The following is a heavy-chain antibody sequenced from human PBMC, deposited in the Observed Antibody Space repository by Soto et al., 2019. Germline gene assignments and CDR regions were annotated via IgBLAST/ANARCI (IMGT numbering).Heavy chain of an antibody. CDR3: ARDQVKGTMTIL. CDR1: GFTFISYA. J-gene: IGHJ4*02. CDR2: ISYDGSNK. Sequence: QVQLVESGGGVVQPGRSLRLSCAASGFTFISYAMHWVRQAPGKGLEWVAVISYDGSNKYYADSVKGRFTISRDNSKNTMYLQMNSLSAEDTAVYHCARDQVKGTMTILWGQGTLVTVSS. D-gene: IGHD4-17*01. V-gene: IGHV3-30-3*01.